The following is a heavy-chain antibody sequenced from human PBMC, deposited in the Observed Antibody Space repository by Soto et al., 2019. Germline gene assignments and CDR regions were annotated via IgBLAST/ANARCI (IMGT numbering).Heavy chain of an antibody. CDR1: GGSISSGGYY. D-gene: IGHD2-15*01. J-gene: IGHJ4*02. CDR2: IYYSGST. Sequence: SETLSLTCTVSGGSISSGGYYWSWIRQHPGKGLEWIGYIYYSGSTYYNPSLKSRVTISVDTSKNQFSLKLSSVTAADTAVYYCARAPKDGYCSGGSCRYYFDYWGQGTLVTVSS. V-gene: IGHV4-31*03. CDR3: ARAPKDGYCSGGSCRYYFDY.